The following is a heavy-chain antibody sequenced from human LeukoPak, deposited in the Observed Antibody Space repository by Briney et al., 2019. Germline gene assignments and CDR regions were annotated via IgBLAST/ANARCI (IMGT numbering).Heavy chain of an antibody. J-gene: IGHJ3*02. Sequence: SETLSLTCTVSGGSISSGYYWGWIRQPPGKGLEWIGYIYYSGSTNYNPSLKSRVTISVDTSKNQFSLKLSSVTAADTALYYCAKVGYGSGSIPDAFDIWGQGTMVTVSS. CDR3: AKVGYGSGSIPDAFDI. D-gene: IGHD3-10*01. V-gene: IGHV4-61*01. CDR1: GGSISSGYY. CDR2: IYYSGST.